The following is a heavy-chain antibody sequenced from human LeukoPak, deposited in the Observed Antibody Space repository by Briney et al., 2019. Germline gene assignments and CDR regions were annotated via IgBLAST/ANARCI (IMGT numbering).Heavy chain of an antibody. J-gene: IGHJ6*03. CDR3: ARDNYDILTGYYDDYYYYYMDV. Sequence: GGSLRLSCAASGFTFSSYWMSWVRQAPGKWLEWVANIKQDGSEKYYVDSVKGRFTISRDNAKNSLYLQMNSLRAEDTAVYYCARDNYDILTGYYDDYYYYYMDVWGKGTTVTVSS. CDR1: GFTFSSYW. CDR2: IKQDGSEK. V-gene: IGHV3-7*01. D-gene: IGHD3-9*01.